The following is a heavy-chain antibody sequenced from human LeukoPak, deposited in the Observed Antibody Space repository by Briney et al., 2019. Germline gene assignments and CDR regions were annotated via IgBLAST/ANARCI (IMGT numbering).Heavy chain of an antibody. D-gene: IGHD5-18*01. CDR3: AASIQLWSRGYYYYGMDV. Sequence: KPSETLSLTCAVYGGSFSGYYWSWIRQPPGKGLEWIGEINHSGSTNYNPSLKSRVTISVDTSKNQFSLKLSSVTAADTAVYYCAASIQLWSRGYYYYGMDVWGQGTTVTVSS. J-gene: IGHJ6*02. CDR1: GGSFSGYY. CDR2: INHSGST. V-gene: IGHV4-34*01.